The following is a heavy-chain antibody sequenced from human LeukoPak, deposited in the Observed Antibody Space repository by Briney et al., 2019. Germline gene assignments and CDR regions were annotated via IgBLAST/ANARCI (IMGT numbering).Heavy chain of an antibody. D-gene: IGHD3-22*01. V-gene: IGHV4-34*01. CDR3: ARGSSGYYYPSHAFDI. CDR2: IDHSGST. J-gene: IGHJ3*02. Sequence: GSLRLSCAASGFTFSSYSMNWIRQPPGKGLEWIGEIDHSGSTNYNPSLKSRVTISVDTSKNQFSLKLSSVTAADTAVYYCARGSSGYYYPSHAFDIWGQGTMVTVSS. CDR1: GFTFSSYS.